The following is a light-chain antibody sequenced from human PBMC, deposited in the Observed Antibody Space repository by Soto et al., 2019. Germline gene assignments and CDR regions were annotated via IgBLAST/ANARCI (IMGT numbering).Light chain of an antibody. CDR1: QSISSY. CDR2: DAS. Sequence: IKMTQSPSSLSATVGDRVTITCRASQSISSYLHWYQQKPGKAPKLLIDDASSLESGVPSRFSGSGSGTEFTLTISSLQPDDFATYYCQHYNSYSEAFGQGTKA. CDR3: QHYNSYSEA. V-gene: IGKV1-5*01. J-gene: IGKJ1*01.